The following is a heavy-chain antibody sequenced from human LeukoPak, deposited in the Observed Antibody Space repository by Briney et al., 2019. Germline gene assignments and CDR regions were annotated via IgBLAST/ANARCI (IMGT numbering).Heavy chain of an antibody. CDR2: IYHSGST. D-gene: IGHD2-2*01. Sequence: SETLSLTCTVSGYSISSGYYWGWIRQPPGKGLEWIGSIYHSGSTYYNPSLKSRVTISVDTSKNQFSLKLSSVTAADTAVYYCARVLGYCSSTSCYVHDAFDIWGQGTMVTVSS. CDR3: ARVLGYCSSTSCYVHDAFDI. J-gene: IGHJ3*02. CDR1: GYSISSGYY. V-gene: IGHV4-38-2*02.